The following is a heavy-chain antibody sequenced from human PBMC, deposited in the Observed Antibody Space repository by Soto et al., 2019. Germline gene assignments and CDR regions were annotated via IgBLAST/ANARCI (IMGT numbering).Heavy chain of an antibody. J-gene: IGHJ4*02. D-gene: IGHD3-16*01. Sequence: EVQLVESGGGLVQPGGSLRLSCAASGFTVSTKYMSWVRQAPGKGLEWVSVIYSGGSTFYADSVRGRFTISRDNSKNTVNLQMTSLRAEDKAVYYCAREPWAAYYWGQGTLVTVSS. CDR3: AREPWAAYY. CDR1: GFTVSTKY. V-gene: IGHV3-66*01. CDR2: IYSGGST.